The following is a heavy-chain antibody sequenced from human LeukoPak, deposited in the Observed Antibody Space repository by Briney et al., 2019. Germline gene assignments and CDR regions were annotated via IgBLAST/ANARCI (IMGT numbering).Heavy chain of an antibody. D-gene: IGHD2-15*01. J-gene: IGHJ4*02. CDR3: ARARRYCSGGSCLYYFDY. Sequence: PGGSLRLSCAASGFTVSSNYMSWVRQAPGKGLEWVSVIYSGGSTYYADSVKGRFTISRHNSKNTLYLQMNSLRAEDTAVYYCARARRYCSGGSCLYYFDYWGQGTLVTVSS. CDR1: GFTVSSNY. V-gene: IGHV3-53*04. CDR2: IYSGGST.